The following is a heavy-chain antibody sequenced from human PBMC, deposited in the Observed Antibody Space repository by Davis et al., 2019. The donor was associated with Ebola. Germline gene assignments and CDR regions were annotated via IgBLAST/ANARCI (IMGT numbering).Heavy chain of an antibody. CDR2: IYYGGST. CDR3: ARPKSIAARPPPSWFDP. V-gene: IGHV4-39*01. Sequence: MPSETLSLTCTVSAGSISSSSYYWGWIRQPPGKGLEWIGSIYYGGSTYYNPSLKSRVTISVDTSKNQFSLKLSSVTAADTAVYYCARPKSIAARPPPSWFDPWGQGTLVTVSS. CDR1: AGSISSSSYY. J-gene: IGHJ5*02. D-gene: IGHD6-6*01.